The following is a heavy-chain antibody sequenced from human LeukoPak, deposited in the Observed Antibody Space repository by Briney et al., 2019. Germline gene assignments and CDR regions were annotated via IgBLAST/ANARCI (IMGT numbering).Heavy chain of an antibody. CDR1: GGSINSYY. J-gene: IGHJ4*02. Sequence: SETLSLPCTLSGGSINSYYGSCIRQPPGEGLECIGHIYYSGSTNYNPSLKSRVTISVDTSKNQFSLKLTSVTAADTAVYYCARRGNDGYNLYFFDYWGQGSLVTVSS. V-gene: IGHV4-59*01. CDR3: ARRGNDGYNLYFFDY. D-gene: IGHD5-24*01. CDR2: IYYSGST.